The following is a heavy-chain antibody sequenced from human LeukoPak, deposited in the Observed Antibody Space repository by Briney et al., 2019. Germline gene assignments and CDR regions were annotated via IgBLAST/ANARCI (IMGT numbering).Heavy chain of an antibody. J-gene: IGHJ4*02. CDR1: GYTFTSYD. V-gene: IGHV1-8*01. Sequence: ASVKVSCKASGYTFTSYDINWVRQATGQGLEWMGWMNPNSGITGYAQKFQGRVTMTRNTSISTAYMELSSLRSEDTAVYYCARDLVGGYSYGQASDYWGQGTLVTVSS. CDR2: MNPNSGIT. CDR3: ARDLVGGYSYGQASDY. D-gene: IGHD5-18*01.